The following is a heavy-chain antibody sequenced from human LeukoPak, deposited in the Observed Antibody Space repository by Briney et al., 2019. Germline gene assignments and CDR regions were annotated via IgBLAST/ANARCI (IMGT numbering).Heavy chain of an antibody. V-gene: IGHV1-69*05. CDR3: ARDYFDLDWLSFDH. CDR1: GGTFSSYA. J-gene: IGHJ4*02. D-gene: IGHD3-9*01. CDR2: IIPIFGTA. Sequence: SVKVSCKASGGTFSSYAISWVRQAPGQGLEWMGRIIPIFGTANYAQKFQGRVTITTDESTSTAYMELSSLRPEDTAVYYCARDYFDLDWLSFDHWGQGTLVTVSS.